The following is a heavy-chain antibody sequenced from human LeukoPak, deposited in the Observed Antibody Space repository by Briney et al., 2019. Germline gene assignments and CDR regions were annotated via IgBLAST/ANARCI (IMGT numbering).Heavy chain of an antibody. V-gene: IGHV4-39*07. J-gene: IGHJ5*02. CDR2: IYYSGTT. CDR1: GGSISSSPYY. Sequence: RTSETLSLTCTVSGGSISSSPYYWGWIRQPPGKGLEWIGSIYYSGTTHYNPSLESRVTISVDTSKNQFSLKLSSVTAADTAVYYCARGGVRGVMVYWFDPWGQGTLVTVSS. D-gene: IGHD3-10*01. CDR3: ARGGVRGVMVYWFDP.